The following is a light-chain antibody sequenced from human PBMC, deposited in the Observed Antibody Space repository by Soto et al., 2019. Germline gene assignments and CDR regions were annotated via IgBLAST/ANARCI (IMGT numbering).Light chain of an antibody. CDR3: QQYAGSRT. Sequence: PGERATLSFRASQSVSSSYLAWYQQEPGQAPRLLIYGASSRATGTPDRFSGSGSGTDFTLTISRLEPEDFAVYYCQQYAGSRTFGLGTKVDIK. CDR1: QSVSSSY. CDR2: GAS. V-gene: IGKV3-20*01. J-gene: IGKJ1*01.